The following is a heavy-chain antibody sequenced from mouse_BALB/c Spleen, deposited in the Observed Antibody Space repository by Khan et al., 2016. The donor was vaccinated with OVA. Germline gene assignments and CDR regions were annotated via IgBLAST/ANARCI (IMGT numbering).Heavy chain of an antibody. CDR2: IWSGGNT. J-gene: IGHJ3*01. CDR3: ARNSYMYDFTY. V-gene: IGHV2-2*01. D-gene: IGHD2-14*01. Sequence: QVQLKQSGPGLVQPSQSLSITCKVSGFSLTTYGVHWVRQSPGKGLEWLGLIWSGGNTDYNAAFISRLSITKDNSKSQVFFKMNSLQTDDTAMYYCARNSYMYDFTYWGQGTLVTVSA. CDR1: GFSLTTYG.